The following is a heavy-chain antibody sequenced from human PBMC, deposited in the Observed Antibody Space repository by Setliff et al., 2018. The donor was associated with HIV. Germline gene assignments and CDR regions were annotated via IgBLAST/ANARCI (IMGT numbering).Heavy chain of an antibody. CDR3: AREIYGGNSRPFDY. J-gene: IGHJ4*02. V-gene: IGHV4-38-2*02. CDR1: GYSVSSGYY. Sequence: SETLSLTCAVSGYSVSSGYYWGWIRQPPGKGLEWIGSFYHSGNTNYNPSLKSRITISVDTSKNQFSLKLTSVTAADTAVYYCAREIYGGNSRPFDYWGQGTPVTVSS. D-gene: IGHD4-17*01. CDR2: FYHSGNT.